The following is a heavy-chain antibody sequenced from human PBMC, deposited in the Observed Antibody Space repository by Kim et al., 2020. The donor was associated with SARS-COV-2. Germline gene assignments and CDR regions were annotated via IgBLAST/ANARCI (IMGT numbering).Heavy chain of an antibody. Sequence: GGSLRLSCAASGFTFSSYWLSWVRQAPWQGLEWVANIDQDGSAKYYVASVKGRCTISRDNAKNSLFLQMNSLRDEDTGVYYCASMGRERSPYYFDYWGQGTLVTVSS. D-gene: IGHD3-10*01. CDR1: GFTFSSYW. J-gene: IGHJ4*02. CDR3: ASMGRERSPYYFDY. CDR2: IDQDGSAK. V-gene: IGHV3-7*01.